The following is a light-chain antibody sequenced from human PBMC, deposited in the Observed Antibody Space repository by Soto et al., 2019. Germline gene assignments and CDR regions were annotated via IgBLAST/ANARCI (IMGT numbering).Light chain of an antibody. CDR2: DAS. J-gene: IGKJ1*01. V-gene: IGKV3-11*01. Sequence: EIVFTQSPATLSFSPGERATLSFRASQSVSSYLAWFQQKPGQAPRLLIYDASNRATGIPARFSGSGSGTDFTLTISSLEPEDFAVYYCQQRSNWQRTFGQGTKVDIK. CDR1: QSVSSY. CDR3: QQRSNWQRT.